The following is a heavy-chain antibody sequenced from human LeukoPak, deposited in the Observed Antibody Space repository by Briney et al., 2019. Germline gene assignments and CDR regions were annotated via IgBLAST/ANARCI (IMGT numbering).Heavy chain of an antibody. D-gene: IGHD4-23*01. CDR2: INPDGSNT. Sequence: GRSLRLSCAASGFTFSGYYIHWVRQVQGRGRGWVSYINPDGSNTTYADSVKGRFTISRDNAENTLYLQMNSLRAEDTAVYYCARAPGNSPSGWFDPWGRGTLVTVSS. J-gene: IGHJ5*02. V-gene: IGHV3-74*03. CDR3: ARAPGNSPSGWFDP. CDR1: GFTFSGYY.